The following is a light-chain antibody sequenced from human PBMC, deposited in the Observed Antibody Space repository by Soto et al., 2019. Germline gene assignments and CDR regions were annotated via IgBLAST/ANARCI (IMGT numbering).Light chain of an antibody. CDR3: QQSQNIPYT. J-gene: IGKJ2*01. CDR2: AAS. CDR1: QSITGY. V-gene: IGKV1-39*01. Sequence: DIQMTQSPSSLSASVGDRVILTCRASQSITGYLNWYQQKPGKAAKLLIYAASNWQSVVPARFSGSGSRTDFTLTISSLQPEDFATYFCQQSQNIPYTFGQGTKLEIK.